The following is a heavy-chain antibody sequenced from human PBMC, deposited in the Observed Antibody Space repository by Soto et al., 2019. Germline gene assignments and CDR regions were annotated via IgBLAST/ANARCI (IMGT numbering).Heavy chain of an antibody. V-gene: IGHV1-8*01. D-gene: IGHD2-2*01. CDR3: AREIVVVPAAINYYYYYGMDV. CDR2: MNPNSGNT. J-gene: IGHJ6*02. Sequence: ASVKVSCKASGYTFTSYDINWVRQATGQGLEWMGWMNPNSGNTGYAQKFQGRVTMTRNTSISTACMELSSLRSEDTAVYYCAREIVVVPAAINYYYYYGMDVWGQGTTVTVSS. CDR1: GYTFTSYD.